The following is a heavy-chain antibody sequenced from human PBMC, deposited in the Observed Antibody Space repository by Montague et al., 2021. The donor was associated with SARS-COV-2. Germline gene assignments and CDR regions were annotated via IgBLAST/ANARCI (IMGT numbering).Heavy chain of an antibody. V-gene: IGHV3-30*04. CDR2: ISNDGNHI. J-gene: IGHJ4*02. CDR3: ARGLMGRGARDYFDY. Sequence: SLRLSCAASGFLFSDYAMHWVRRAPGKGLEWVSLISNDGNHIYYSDSVKGRFTISRDNSKKMVYLQANSLKREDTAFYYCARGLMGRGARDYFDYWGQGTLVSVSS. D-gene: IGHD3-10*01. CDR1: GFLFSDYA.